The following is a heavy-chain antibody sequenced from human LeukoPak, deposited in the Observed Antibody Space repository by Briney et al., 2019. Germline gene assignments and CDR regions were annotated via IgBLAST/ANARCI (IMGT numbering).Heavy chain of an antibody. D-gene: IGHD1-26*01. Sequence: GGSLRLSCAASGFTFDDYAMHWVRQAPGKGLEWVSGISWNSGSIGYADSVKGRFTISRDNAKNSLYLRMNSLRAEDTALYYCAKDITGVGATGWFDPWGQGTLVTVSS. CDR2: ISWNSGSI. V-gene: IGHV3-9*01. CDR1: GFTFDDYA. J-gene: IGHJ5*02. CDR3: AKDITGVGATGWFDP.